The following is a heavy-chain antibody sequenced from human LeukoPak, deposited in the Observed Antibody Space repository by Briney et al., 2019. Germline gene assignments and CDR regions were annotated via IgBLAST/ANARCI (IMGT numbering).Heavy chain of an antibody. CDR3: ARQMTPHGNFDY. Sequence: GGSLRLSCAASGFTFSTYSMNWVRQAPGKGLEWVSSISSNNRYIYYADSVKGRFTISRDNAKNSLYLQMNSLRAEDTAVYYCARQMTPHGNFDYWGQGTLVTVSS. V-gene: IGHV3-21*04. CDR2: ISSNNRYI. CDR1: GFTFSTYS. J-gene: IGHJ4*02. D-gene: IGHD1-26*01.